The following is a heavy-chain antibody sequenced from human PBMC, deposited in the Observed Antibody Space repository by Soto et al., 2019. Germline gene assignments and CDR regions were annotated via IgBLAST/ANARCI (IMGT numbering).Heavy chain of an antibody. CDR3: ARVVPGAEDWFGP. V-gene: IGHV1-18*01. D-gene: IGHD2-2*01. Sequence: SVKVSCKTSGYTFSNYGITWVRQAPGQPLEWLGWISLYSDGTNYAQKFQGRVSMTTDTSTTTAYMELRSLRSDDTAVYYCARVVPGAEDWFGPWGQGTLVTVSS. CDR1: GYTFSNYG. J-gene: IGHJ5*02. CDR2: ISLYSDGT.